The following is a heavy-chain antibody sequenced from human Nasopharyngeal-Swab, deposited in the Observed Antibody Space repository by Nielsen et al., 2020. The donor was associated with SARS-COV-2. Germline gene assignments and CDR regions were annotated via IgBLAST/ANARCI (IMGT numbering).Heavy chain of an antibody. D-gene: IGHD3-9*01. CDR2: ISYDGSNK. Sequence: VRQAPGKGLEWVAVISYDGSNKYYADSVKGRFTISRDNSKNTLYLQMNSLRAEDTAVCYCAKDPMGYDILTGYYPYYFDYWGQGTLVTVSS. J-gene: IGHJ4*02. V-gene: IGHV3-30*18. CDR3: AKDPMGYDILTGYYPYYFDY.